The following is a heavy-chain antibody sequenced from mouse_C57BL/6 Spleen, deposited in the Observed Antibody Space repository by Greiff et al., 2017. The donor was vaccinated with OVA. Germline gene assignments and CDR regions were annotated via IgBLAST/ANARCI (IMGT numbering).Heavy chain of an antibody. CDR3: ARIYYDYGGFAY. CDR1: GFTFSDYG. V-gene: IGHV5-17*01. J-gene: IGHJ3*01. D-gene: IGHD2-4*01. Sequence: DVKLVESGGGLVKPGGSLKLSCAASGFTFSDYGMHWVRQAPEKGLEWVAYISSGSSTIYYADTVKGRFAISSDNARHILFLKKTSLRSEDTAIYYCARIYYDYGGFAYWGQGNLVTVSA. CDR2: ISSGSSTI.